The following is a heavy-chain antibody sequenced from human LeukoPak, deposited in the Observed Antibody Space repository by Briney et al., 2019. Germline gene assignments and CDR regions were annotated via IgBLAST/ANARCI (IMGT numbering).Heavy chain of an antibody. CDR1: GGSISSSSYY. Sequence: SETLSLTCTVSGGSISSSSYYWGWIRQAPGKGLEWIGSIYYSGSTYYNPSLKSRVTISVDTSKNQFSLKLSSVTAADTAVYYCARFSIGSYTVTTSGLTAFDIWGQGTMVTVSS. D-gene: IGHD4-17*01. CDR3: ARFSIGSYTVTTSGLTAFDI. J-gene: IGHJ3*02. CDR2: IYYSGST. V-gene: IGHV4-39*07.